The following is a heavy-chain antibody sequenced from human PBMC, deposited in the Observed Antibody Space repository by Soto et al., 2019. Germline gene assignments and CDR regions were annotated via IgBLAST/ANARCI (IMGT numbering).Heavy chain of an antibody. J-gene: IGHJ3*02. CDR3: GSVGGWLGGYNAVDI. D-gene: IGHD3-16*01. CDR2: SRNKAQSYTT. Sequence: EVQLVESGGGLVQPGGSTRLSCATSGFPFIDHHLDWVRQAPGKGLEWVGRSRNKAQSYTTEYAASVKGRFTISRDDSGKSVYLQMNSLKNEDTATYYCGSVGGWLGGYNAVDIWGQGTTVTVSS. CDR1: GFPFIDHH. V-gene: IGHV3-72*01.